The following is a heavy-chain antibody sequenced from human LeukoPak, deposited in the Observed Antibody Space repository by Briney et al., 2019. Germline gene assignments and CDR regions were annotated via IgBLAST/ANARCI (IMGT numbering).Heavy chain of an antibody. J-gene: IGHJ4*02. CDR2: ISWNGGTI. D-gene: IGHD6-6*01. Sequence: PGRSLRLSCAASGFTFDDYAMHWVRQAPGKGLEWVSGISWNGGTIDYADSVKGRFTISRDNAKNSLYLQMNSLRPEDMALYYCAKGPTYSSSSLFDYWGQGSLVAVSS. V-gene: IGHV3-9*03. CDR3: AKGPTYSSSSLFDY. CDR1: GFTFDDYA.